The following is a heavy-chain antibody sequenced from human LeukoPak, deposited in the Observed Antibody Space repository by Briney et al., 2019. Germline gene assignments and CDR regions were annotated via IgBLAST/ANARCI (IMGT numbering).Heavy chain of an antibody. D-gene: IGHD3-22*01. V-gene: IGHV4-59*08. Sequence: SETLSLTCSVSGGSPSVYYWSWVRQPPGKGLEWIGYIYYSGSTNYNPSLKSRLTISVDTSRQQFSLKLNSVTAADTAVYYCASLKYYYDSSGFHYGYFQDWGPGTLVSVSS. J-gene: IGHJ1*01. CDR3: ASLKYYYDSSGFHYGYFQD. CDR2: IYYSGST. CDR1: GGSPSVYY.